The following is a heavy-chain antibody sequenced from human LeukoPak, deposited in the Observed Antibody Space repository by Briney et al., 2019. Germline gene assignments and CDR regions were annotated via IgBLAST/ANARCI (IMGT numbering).Heavy chain of an antibody. V-gene: IGHV1-69*05. CDR2: IIPIFGTA. CDR3: ATELAYCGGDCYSGFDY. J-gene: IGHJ4*02. Sequence: SVKVSCKASGGTFSSYAISWVRQAPGQGLEWMGGIIPIFGTANYAQKFQGRVTITTDESTSTAYMDLSSLRSEDTAVYYCATELAYCGGDCYSGFDYWGQGTLVTVSS. CDR1: GGTFSSYA. D-gene: IGHD2-21*02.